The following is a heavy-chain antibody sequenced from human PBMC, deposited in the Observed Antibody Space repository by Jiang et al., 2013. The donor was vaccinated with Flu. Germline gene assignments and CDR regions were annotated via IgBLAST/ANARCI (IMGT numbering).Heavy chain of an antibody. CDR1: GGSISSNSHY. CDR3: ARAGGXYDFLGXLRPPRGVDY. Sequence: GSGLVKPSETLSLTCTVSGGSISSNSHYWGWIRQPPGKGLVWIGSIYYSGSAYYNPSLKSRVTISLDTSKNQFSLRLSSVTAADTAVYYCARAGGXYDFLGXLRPPRGVDYWGQGTLVTVSS. V-gene: IGHV4-39*07. J-gene: IGHJ4*02. CDR2: IYYSGSA. D-gene: IGHD3-3*01.